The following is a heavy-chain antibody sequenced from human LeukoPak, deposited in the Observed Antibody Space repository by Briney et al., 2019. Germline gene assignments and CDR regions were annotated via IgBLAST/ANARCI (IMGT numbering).Heavy chain of an antibody. CDR1: GFTFSSYG. V-gene: IGHV3-30*02. CDR3: AKGGEWELLSADHYYYYYMDV. D-gene: IGHD1-26*01. Sequence: GGSLRLSCAASGFTFSSYGMHWVRQAPGKGLEWVAFIRYDGSNKYYADSVKGRFTISRDNSKNTLYLQMNSLRAEDTAVYYCAKGGEWELLSADHYYYYYMDVWGKGTTVTVSS. J-gene: IGHJ6*03. CDR2: IRYDGSNK.